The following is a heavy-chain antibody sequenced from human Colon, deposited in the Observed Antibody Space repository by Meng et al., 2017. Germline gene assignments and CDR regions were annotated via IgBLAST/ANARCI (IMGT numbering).Heavy chain of an antibody. CDR2: TYHSGTI. D-gene: IGHD3-22*01. V-gene: IGHV4-4*03. CDR3: ARHYYDSSGSFGAFDY. CDR1: GGSISGTNW. Sequence: APWQGSCPIRGKPPGTLSLTRAASGGSISGTNWGSWVRQPPGKWLEWIGETYHSGTIHYNPSLKSRVTISVDKSKNQFSLKLSSVTAADTAVYYCARHYYDSSGSFGAFDYWGQGTLVTVSS. J-gene: IGHJ4*02.